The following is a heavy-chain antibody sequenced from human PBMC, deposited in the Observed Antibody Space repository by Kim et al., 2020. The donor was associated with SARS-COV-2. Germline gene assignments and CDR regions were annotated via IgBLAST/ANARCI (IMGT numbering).Heavy chain of an antibody. D-gene: IGHD4-17*01. J-gene: IGHJ5*02. CDR3: AKHGYMVTTDWFDP. CDR1: GFTFSIYA. CDR2: ISENGDTT. Sequence: GGSLRLSCAASGFTFSIYAMSWVRQAPGKGLEWVSCISENGDTTYYVDSVKGRFTISRDNSKKTLYLQMSSLRAEDTALYYCAKHGYMVTTDWFDPWGQGTLVTVFS. V-gene: IGHV3-23*01.